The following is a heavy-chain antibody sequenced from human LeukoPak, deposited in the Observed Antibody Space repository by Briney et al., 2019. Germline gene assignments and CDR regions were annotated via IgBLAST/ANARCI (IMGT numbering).Heavy chain of an antibody. CDR2: IYTSGST. CDR3: ARMLDTAMANNYYYYYYMDV. CDR1: GGSISSYY. V-gene: IGHV4-4*07. J-gene: IGHJ6*03. Sequence: SETLSLTCTVSGGSISSYYWSWIRQPAGKGLEWIGRIYTSGSTNYNPSLKSRVTMSVDTSKNQFSLKLSSVTAADTAVYYCARMLDTAMANNYYYYYYMDVWGKGTTVTVSS. D-gene: IGHD5-18*01.